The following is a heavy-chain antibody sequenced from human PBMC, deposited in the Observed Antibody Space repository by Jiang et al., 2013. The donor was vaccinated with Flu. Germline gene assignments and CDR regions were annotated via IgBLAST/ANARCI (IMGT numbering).Heavy chain of an antibody. CDR1: GYTFTSYY. V-gene: IGHV1-46*01. J-gene: IGHJ2*01. CDR3: ARLYYYYDSSGYYYGAFDL. CDR2: INPSGGST. D-gene: IGHD3-22*01. Sequence: SGAEVKKPGASVKVSCKASGYTFTSYYMHWVRQAPGQGLEWMGIINPSGGSTSYAQKFQGRVTMTRDTSTSTVYMELSSLRSEDTAVYYCARLYYYYDSSGYYYGAFDLWAVAPWSLSP.